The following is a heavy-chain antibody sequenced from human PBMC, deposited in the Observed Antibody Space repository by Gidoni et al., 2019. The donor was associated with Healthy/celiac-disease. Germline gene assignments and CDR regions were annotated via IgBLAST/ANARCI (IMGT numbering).Heavy chain of an antibody. V-gene: IGHV3-23*01. CDR2: ISGIGGST. D-gene: IGHD2-15*01. CDR1: GFTFSSYA. Sequence: EVQLLESGGGLVQPGGSLRLSCAASGFTFSSYAMSWVRQAPGKGLEWVSAISGIGGSTYCANSVKGRFTISRDNSKNTLYLQMNSLRAEDTAVYYCAKVSVVVVAATPNAFDIWGQGTMVTVSS. CDR3: AKVSVVVVAATPNAFDI. J-gene: IGHJ3*02.